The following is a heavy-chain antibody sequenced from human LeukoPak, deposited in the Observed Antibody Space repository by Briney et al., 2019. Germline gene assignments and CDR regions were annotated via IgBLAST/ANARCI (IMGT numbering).Heavy chain of an antibody. CDR1: GFTFSSYV. D-gene: IGHD6-13*01. J-gene: IGHJ3*02. CDR2: ISSSSSYI. CDR3: ARVRRQQHDAFDI. V-gene: IGHV3-21*01. Sequence: GGSLRLSCAASGFTFSSYVMHWVRQAPGKGLEWVSSISSSSSYIYYADSVKGRFTISRDNAKNSLYLQMNSLRAEDTAVYYCARVRRQQHDAFDIWGQGTMVTVSS.